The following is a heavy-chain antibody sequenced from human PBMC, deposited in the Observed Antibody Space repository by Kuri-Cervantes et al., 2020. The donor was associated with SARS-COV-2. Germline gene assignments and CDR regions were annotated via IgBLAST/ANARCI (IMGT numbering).Heavy chain of an antibody. D-gene: IGHD1-26*01. CDR1: GFTFSSYD. CDR3: AKCGELLTSSYYYYVMDV. CDR2: ISGSGGST. Sequence: GGSLRLSCAASGFTFSSYDMSWVRQAPGKGLEWVSAISGSGGSTYYTDSVKGRFTISRDNSKNTLYLQMNSLRAEDTAVYYCAKCGELLTSSYYYYVMDVWGQGTTVTVSS. J-gene: IGHJ6*02. V-gene: IGHV3-23*01.